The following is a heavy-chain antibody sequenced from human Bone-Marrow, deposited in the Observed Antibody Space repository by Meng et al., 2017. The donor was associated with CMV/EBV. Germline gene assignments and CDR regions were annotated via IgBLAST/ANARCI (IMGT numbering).Heavy chain of an antibody. CDR2: INPNSGGT. V-gene: IGHV1-2*02. CDR1: GYTFTGYY. D-gene: IGHD2-2*01. CDR3: ARDPSSPNIVVVPAAPSGMDV. J-gene: IGHJ6*02. Sequence: ASVKVSCKASGYTFTGYYMHWVRQAPGQGLEWMGWINPNSGGTNYAQKFQGRVTMTRDTSISTAYMELSRLRSDDTAVYYCARDPSSPNIVVVPAAPSGMDVWGQGTTVTVSS.